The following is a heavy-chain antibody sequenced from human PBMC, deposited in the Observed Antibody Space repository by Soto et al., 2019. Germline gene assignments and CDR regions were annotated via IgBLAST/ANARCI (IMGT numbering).Heavy chain of an antibody. J-gene: IGHJ5*02. CDR2: IYSSGTT. V-gene: IGHV4-31*03. D-gene: IGHD3-16*02. Sequence: LSLTCTISGGSITSGDYYWTCIRQFPGKGLEWIAYIYSSGTTHYNPSLKSRATISLDTSNNQFSLEVKSATAADTAVYYCARMGLHLGELSRNWFDPWGQGSLVTVSS. CDR1: GGSITSGDYY. CDR3: ARMGLHLGELSRNWFDP.